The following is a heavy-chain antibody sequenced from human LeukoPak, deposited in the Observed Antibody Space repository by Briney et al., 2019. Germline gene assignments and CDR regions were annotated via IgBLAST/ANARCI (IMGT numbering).Heavy chain of an antibody. CDR3: ARSGYLYYFDY. J-gene: IGHJ4*02. CDR1: GYTFTSYY. Sequence: GASVKVSCKASGYTFTSYYMHWVRQAPGQGLEWMGIINPSGGSTSYAQKFQGRVTMTRDMSTSTVYMELSSLRSEDTAVYYCARSGYLYYFDYWGQGTLVTVSS. CDR2: INPSGGST. V-gene: IGHV1-46*01. D-gene: IGHD3-22*01.